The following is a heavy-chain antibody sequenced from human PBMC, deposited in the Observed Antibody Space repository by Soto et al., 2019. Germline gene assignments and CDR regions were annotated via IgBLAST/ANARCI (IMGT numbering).Heavy chain of an antibody. D-gene: IGHD3-3*01. CDR3: GRDNLGGAYDFLP. CDR2: ISSGGST. Sequence: EVQLVESGGGLVQPGGSLRLSCAASGFTVSNLYMTWVRQAPGKGLQWVAVISSGGSTYYADSVKGRFTISRDNSKDTMYLEMKRLGAEGTGVYFWGRDNLGGAYDFLPGGQGTLVTVSS. CDR1: GFTVSNLY. V-gene: IGHV3-66*01. J-gene: IGHJ4*02.